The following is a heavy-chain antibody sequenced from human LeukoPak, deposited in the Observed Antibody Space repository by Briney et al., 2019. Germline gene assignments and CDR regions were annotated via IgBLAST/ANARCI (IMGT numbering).Heavy chain of an antibody. J-gene: IGHJ4*02. CDR3: AKDTCLLRYFDWSYRAY. V-gene: IGHV3-23*01. CDR1: GFTFSNYA. Sequence: GGSLRLSCAASGFTFSNYAMNWVRQAPGKGLEWVSGISESGGNTFYADSVKGRFTISRDNSKNTLYLQMNSLRAEDTAVYYCAKDTCLLRYFDWSYRAYWGQGTLVTVSS. CDR2: ISESGGNT. D-gene: IGHD3-9*01.